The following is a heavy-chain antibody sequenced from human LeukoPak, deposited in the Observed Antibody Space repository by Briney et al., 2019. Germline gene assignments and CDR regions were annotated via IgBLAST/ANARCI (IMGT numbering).Heavy chain of an antibody. D-gene: IGHD6-13*01. Sequence: SETLSLTCTVSGCSISSYYWSWIRQPAGKGLEWIGRIYTSGGTNYNPSLKSRVTMSVDTSKNQFSLNLNSVTAADTAVYYWASEWGSSWYIDYWGQGTLVTVSS. V-gene: IGHV4-4*07. CDR3: ASEWGSSWYIDY. J-gene: IGHJ4*02. CDR2: IYTSGGT. CDR1: GCSISSYY.